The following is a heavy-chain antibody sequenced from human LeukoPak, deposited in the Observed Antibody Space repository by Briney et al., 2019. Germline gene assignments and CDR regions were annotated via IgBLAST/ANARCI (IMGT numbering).Heavy chain of an antibody. J-gene: IGHJ4*02. CDR3: TSGF. Sequence: GGSLRLPCAASGFTFSSYTMNWVRQAPGKGLEWVSSLNSDGSDIYYADSVKGRFTISRDNAKNSLYLQMNSLTAEDTAVYYCTSGFWGQGTLVTVSS. CDR2: LNSDGSDI. V-gene: IGHV3-21*01. CDR1: GFTFSSYT. D-gene: IGHD5-12*01.